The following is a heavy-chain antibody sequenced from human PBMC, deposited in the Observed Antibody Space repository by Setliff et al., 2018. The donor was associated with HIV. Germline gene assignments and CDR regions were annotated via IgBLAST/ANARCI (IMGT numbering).Heavy chain of an antibody. J-gene: IGHJ5*02. D-gene: IGHD1-1*01. V-gene: IGHV3-74*01. CDR3: ARARKGDWNLSYWFDP. Sequence: PGGSLRLSCAASGFTFSNYWLHWVRQAPEKGLAWVSRINPDGSYEYYADSVKGRFTISRDNSKNTLYLQMNSLRAEDTAVYYCARARKGDWNLSYWFDPWGQGSLVTVSS. CDR2: INPDGSYE. CDR1: GFTFSNYW.